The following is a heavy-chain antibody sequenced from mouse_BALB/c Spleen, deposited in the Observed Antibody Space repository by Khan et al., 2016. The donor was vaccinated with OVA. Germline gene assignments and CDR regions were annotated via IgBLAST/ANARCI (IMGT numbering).Heavy chain of an antibody. V-gene: IGHV9-3-1*01. CDR3: ARPPYFTYALDH. Sequence: QIQLVQSGPELKKPGETVKLSCKASGYTFTNYGMNWVKQSPGKALKWMGWINTYTGEPTYADAFKGRFAFSLETSASTAYLQINNLKDEDTATXFGARPPYFTYALDHWGQGTSVTVSS. J-gene: IGHJ4*01. CDR2: INTYTGEP. CDR1: GYTFTNYG. D-gene: IGHD2-10*01.